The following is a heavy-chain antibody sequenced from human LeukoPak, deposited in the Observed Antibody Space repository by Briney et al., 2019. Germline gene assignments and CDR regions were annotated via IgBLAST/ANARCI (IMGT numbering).Heavy chain of an antibody. CDR3: ARDVGAEPGRRDGYNRFDY. J-gene: IGHJ4*02. V-gene: IGHV1-2*02. Sequence: ASVKVSCKASGYTFTDYDMHWVRQAPGQGLEWMGWINPNSGGTNYAQKFQARVTMTRDTSISTAYMELSRLRSDDTAVYYCARDVGAEPGRRDGYNRFDYWGQGTLVTVSS. CDR1: GYTFTDYD. CDR2: INPNSGGT. D-gene: IGHD5-24*01.